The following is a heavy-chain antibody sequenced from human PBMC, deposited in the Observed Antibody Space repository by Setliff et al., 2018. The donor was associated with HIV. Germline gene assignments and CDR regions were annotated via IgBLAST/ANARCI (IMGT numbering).Heavy chain of an antibody. J-gene: IGHJ5*02. D-gene: IGHD2-2*01. V-gene: IGHV4-39*02. Sequence: SETLSLTCTVSGDSIDRSNFFWTWIRQHPGKGLEWIGYIYYSGRTYYNPSLKSRVSTSVDPSKNHLSLKLTSVTAADTAVYYCARVIPAGVPANWFDPWGHGTLVTVSS. CDR2: IYYSGRT. CDR1: GDSIDRSNFF. CDR3: ARVIPAGVPANWFDP.